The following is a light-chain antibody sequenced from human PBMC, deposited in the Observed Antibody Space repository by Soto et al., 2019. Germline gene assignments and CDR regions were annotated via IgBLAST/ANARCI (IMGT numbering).Light chain of an antibody. CDR1: GSDVGGYNY. CDR2: DVS. J-gene: IGLJ1*01. CDR3: SSYTSTSPYV. Sequence: QSVLTQPASVSGSPGQSITISCTGTGSDVGGYNYVSWYQQHPDKAPELIIYDVSNRPSGVSTRFSGSKSGNTASLTISGLQAEDEADYYCSSYTSTSPYVFGTGTNVTVL. V-gene: IGLV2-14*03.